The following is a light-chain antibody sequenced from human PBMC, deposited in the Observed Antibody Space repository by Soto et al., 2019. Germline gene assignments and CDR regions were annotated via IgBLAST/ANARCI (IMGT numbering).Light chain of an antibody. CDR2: DAS. V-gene: IGKV1-33*01. Sequence: DIQMTQSPSSLSASVGDRVTITCQASQDISNYLNWYQQKPGKDPKLLIYDASNLETGVPSRFSESGSGTDFTFTISSLQPEDIATYYCQQYDNLPALTFGGGTKVEIK. J-gene: IGKJ4*01. CDR1: QDISNY. CDR3: QQYDNLPALT.